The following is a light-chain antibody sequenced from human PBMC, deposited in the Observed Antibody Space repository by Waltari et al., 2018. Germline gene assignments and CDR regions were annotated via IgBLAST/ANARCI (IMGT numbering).Light chain of an antibody. CDR3: VLWYSGARWV. J-gene: IGLJ3*02. CDR1: TGAVTSGHY. V-gene: IGLV7-46*01. CDR2: GTI. Sequence: QAVVTQDPSLPVSPGGTVTLTCGSSTGAVTSGHYPYWFQQKPGQVPWTMLYGTINRHSWTPARFSGVLLGVKAALTLSGAQPEDEAEYCCVLWYSGARWVFGGGTKLSVL.